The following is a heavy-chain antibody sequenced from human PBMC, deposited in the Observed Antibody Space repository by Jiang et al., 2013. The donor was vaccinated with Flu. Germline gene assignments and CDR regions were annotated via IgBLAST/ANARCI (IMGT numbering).Heavy chain of an antibody. V-gene: IGHV4-30-2*01. CDR1: GGSISSGGYS. CDR2: IYHSGST. D-gene: IGHD4-23*01. Sequence: GSGLVKPSQTLSLTCAVSGGSISSGGYSWSWIRQPPGKGLEWIGYIYHSGSTYYNPSLKSRVTISVDRSKNQFSLKLSSVTAADTAVYYCARHTVVTLDNNFDAFDIWG. CDR3: ARHTVVTLDNNFDAFDI. J-gene: IGHJ3*02.